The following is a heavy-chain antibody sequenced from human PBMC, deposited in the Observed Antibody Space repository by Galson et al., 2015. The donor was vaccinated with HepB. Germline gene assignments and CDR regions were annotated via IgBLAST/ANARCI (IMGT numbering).Heavy chain of an antibody. CDR1: GFTFSSYG. V-gene: IGHV3-30*18. D-gene: IGHD2-2*01. CDR2: ISYDGSNK. J-gene: IGHJ4*02. CDR3: AKERYQLEYYFDY. Sequence: SLRLSCAASGFTFSSYGMHWVRQAPGKGLEWVAVISYDGSNKYYADSVKGRFTISRDNSKNTLYLQMNSLRAEDTAVYYCAKERYQLEYYFDYWGQGTLVTVSS.